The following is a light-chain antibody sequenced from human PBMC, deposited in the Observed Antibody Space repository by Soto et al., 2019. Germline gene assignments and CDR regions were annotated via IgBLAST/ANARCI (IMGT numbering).Light chain of an antibody. V-gene: IGKV1-27*01. CDR3: QKYNSALWT. CDR2: SAS. CDR1: QGISNY. Sequence: DIQMTQSPSSLSASVGDRVTITCRASQGISNYLAWYQQKPGKVPQLLIYSASVLQSGVPSRFSGSESETDFTLTISSLQPEDVATYYCQKYNSALWTFGQGTKVEIK. J-gene: IGKJ1*01.